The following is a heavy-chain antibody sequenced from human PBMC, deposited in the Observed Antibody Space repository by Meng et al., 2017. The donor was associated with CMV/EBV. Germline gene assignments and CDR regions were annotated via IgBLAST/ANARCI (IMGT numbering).Heavy chain of an antibody. Sequence: GESLKISCAASGFTFSSYGMHWVRQAPGKGLEWVSSISSSSSYIYYADSVKGRFTISRDNAKNSLYLQMNSLRAEDTAVYYCARGGIGLGFGEKGGGYYGMDVWGQGTTVTVSS. D-gene: IGHD3-10*01. CDR1: GFTFSSYG. CDR3: ARGGIGLGFGEKGGGYYGMDV. J-gene: IGHJ6*02. CDR2: ISSSSSYI. V-gene: IGHV3-21*01.